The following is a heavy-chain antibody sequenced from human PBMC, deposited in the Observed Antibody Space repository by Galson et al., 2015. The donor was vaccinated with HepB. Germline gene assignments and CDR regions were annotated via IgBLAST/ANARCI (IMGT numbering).Heavy chain of an antibody. J-gene: IGHJ6*03. Sequence: SVKVSCKASGYTFTSYDINWVRQATGQGLEWMGWMNPNSGNTGYAQKFQGRVTMTRNTSISTAYMELSSLRSEDTAVYYCARGRGPYCGGDCYSVYYYYMDVWGKGTTVTVSS. CDR2: MNPNSGNT. D-gene: IGHD2-21*01. V-gene: IGHV1-8*01. CDR1: GYTFTSYD. CDR3: ARGRGPYCGGDCYSVYYYYMDV.